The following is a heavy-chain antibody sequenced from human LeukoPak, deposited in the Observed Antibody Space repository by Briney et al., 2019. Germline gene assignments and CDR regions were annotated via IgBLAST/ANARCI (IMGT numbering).Heavy chain of an antibody. J-gene: IGHJ4*02. D-gene: IGHD3-9*01. Sequence: PSETLSLTCTVSGGSISDSSYYWGWIRQPPGKGLEWIASIHYSGSTYYNPSLKSRVTISVDTSKNQFSMKLTSVTAADTAVYYCARGLKTLYDIWTGHYKGVAYFDYWGQGTLVTVSS. V-gene: IGHV4-39*01. CDR1: GGSISDSSYY. CDR3: ARGLKTLYDIWTGHYKGVAYFDY. CDR2: IHYSGST.